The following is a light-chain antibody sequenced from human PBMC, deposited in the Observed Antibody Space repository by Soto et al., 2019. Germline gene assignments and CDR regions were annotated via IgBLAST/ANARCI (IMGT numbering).Light chain of an antibody. CDR1: SSDVGGYNY. V-gene: IGLV2-14*03. J-gene: IGLJ3*02. CDR2: DVN. Sequence: QPVLTQPASVSGSPGQSITISCTGTSSDVGGYNYVSWYQQHPGKAPKVMIYDVNNRPSGVSNRFSGSKSGNTDSLTISGLQAEDEADYYCSSYTSSSTLLFGGGTKLTVL. CDR3: SSYTSSSTLL.